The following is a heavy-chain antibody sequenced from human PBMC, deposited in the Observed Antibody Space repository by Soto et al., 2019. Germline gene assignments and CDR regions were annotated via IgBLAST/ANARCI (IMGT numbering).Heavy chain of an antibody. CDR1: GASIITDNYF. CDR2: ISYSGRT. Sequence: SETLSLTCTVSGASIITDNYFWVWIRQSPRRGLELIGSISYSGRTYDNPSLQSRVTISIDASKNQFSLKLTSVTTADTAVYYCARRRASDYGGNHHPYYFDRWGQGALVTVS. V-gene: IGHV4-39*01. J-gene: IGHJ4*02. D-gene: IGHD4-17*01. CDR3: ARRRASDYGGNHHPYYFDR.